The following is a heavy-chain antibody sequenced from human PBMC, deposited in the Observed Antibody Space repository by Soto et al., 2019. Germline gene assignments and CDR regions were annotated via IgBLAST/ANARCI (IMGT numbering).Heavy chain of an antibody. CDR2: IYYSGST. D-gene: IGHD3-22*01. Sequence: TCTVSGGSISSSGYYWGWIRQPPGKGLEWIGSIYYSGSTYYNPSLKSRVTISVDTSKNQFSLKLSAVTAADTAVYYCASPTYYFDSSGYPPPGYWGQGTLVTVS. CDR1: GGSISSSGYY. J-gene: IGHJ4*02. V-gene: IGHV4-39*01. CDR3: ASPTYYFDSSGYPPPGY.